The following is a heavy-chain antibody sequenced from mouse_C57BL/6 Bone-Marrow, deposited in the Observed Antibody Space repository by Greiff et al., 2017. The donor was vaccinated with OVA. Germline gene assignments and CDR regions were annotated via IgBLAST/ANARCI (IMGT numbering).Heavy chain of an antibody. CDR3: TTSLG. CDR1: GFNIKDDY. V-gene: IGHV14-4*01. CDR2: IDPENGDT. J-gene: IGHJ3*02. Sequence: EVQGVESGAELVRPGASVTLSCTASGFNIKDDYMHWVKQRPEQGLEWIGWIDPENGDTEYASKFQGKATITADTSSNTAYLQLSSLTSEDTAVYYCTTSLGWGQGTLVTVSA.